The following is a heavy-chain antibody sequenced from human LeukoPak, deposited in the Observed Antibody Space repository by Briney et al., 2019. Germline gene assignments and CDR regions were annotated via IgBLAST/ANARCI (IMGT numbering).Heavy chain of an antibody. Sequence: GGALRLSCVASGFSFSGYAIHWVRQAPGKGLEGVALISYSGGRKDYADSVKGRFTIDRDNSKNTVYLHMNSLRPDDTAIYFCARQEARNYYYEGLDYWGQGNLVTVSS. CDR3: ARQEARNYYYEGLDY. J-gene: IGHJ4*02. CDR1: GFSFSGYA. D-gene: IGHD3-22*01. CDR2: ISYSGGRK. V-gene: IGHV3-30*04.